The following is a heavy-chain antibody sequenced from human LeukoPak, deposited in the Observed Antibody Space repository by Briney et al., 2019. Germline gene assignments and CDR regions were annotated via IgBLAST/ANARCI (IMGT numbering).Heavy chain of an antibody. D-gene: IGHD3-10*01. CDR2: IYPGDSDT. J-gene: IGHJ4*02. CDR3: ARAFYYGSGSYYIYFDY. Sequence: GESLKISCKGSGYSFTSYWIGWVRQMPGKGLEWMGIIYPGDSDTRYSPSFQGQVTISADKSISTAYLQWSSLKASDTAMYYCARAFYYGSGSYYIYFDYWGQGTLVTVSS. CDR1: GYSFTSYW. V-gene: IGHV5-51*01.